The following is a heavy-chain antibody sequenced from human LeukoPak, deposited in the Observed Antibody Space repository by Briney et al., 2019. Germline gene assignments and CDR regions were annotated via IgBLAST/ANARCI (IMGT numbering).Heavy chain of an antibody. V-gene: IGHV4-34*01. CDR2: INHSGST. D-gene: IGHD5-18*01. CDR1: GGSFSGYY. CDR3: AREDTAMAYFDY. J-gene: IGHJ4*02. Sequence: SETLSLTCAVYGGSFSGYYWSWIRQPPGKGLEWIGEINHSGSTNYNPSLKSRVTISVDTSKNQFSLKLSSVTAADTAVYYCAREDTAMAYFDYWGQGTLVTVSS.